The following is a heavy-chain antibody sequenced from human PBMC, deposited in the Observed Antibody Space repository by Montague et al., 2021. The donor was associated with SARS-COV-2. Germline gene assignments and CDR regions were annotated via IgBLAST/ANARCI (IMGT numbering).Heavy chain of an antibody. CDR3: ARHYGSGFDY. J-gene: IGHJ4*02. D-gene: IGHD3-10*01. Sequence: SLRLSCAASGFTFSSYAMHWVRQAPGKGLEWVAVISYDGSNKYYADSVKGRFTISRDNSKNTLYLQMNSLRAEDTAVYYCARHYGSGFDYWGQGTLLTVSS. CDR2: ISYDGSNK. CDR1: GFTFSSYA. V-gene: IGHV3-30-3*01.